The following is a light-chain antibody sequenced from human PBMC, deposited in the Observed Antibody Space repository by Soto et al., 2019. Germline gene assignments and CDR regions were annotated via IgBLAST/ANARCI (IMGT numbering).Light chain of an antibody. CDR3: QQYNTFWT. J-gene: IGKJ1*01. V-gene: IGKV1-5*03. CDR1: HTISTW. CDR2: EAS. Sequence: DIQLTQSTSTLSASVGDRVTITCRASHTISTWLAWYQQKPGKAPTLLIYEASRLGTGVPSRFSGSGSGTEFSLTISSLQPDDSATYYCQQYNTFWTFGHGTKVEI.